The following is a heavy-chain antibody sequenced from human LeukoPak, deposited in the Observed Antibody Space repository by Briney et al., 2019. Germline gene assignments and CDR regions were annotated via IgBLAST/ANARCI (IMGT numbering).Heavy chain of an antibody. Sequence: GASVKVSCKASGYTFTGYYMHWVRQAPGQGLEWMGWINPNSGGTNYAQRFQGRVTMTRDTSISTAYMELSRLRSDDTAVYYCARTDIVAVPAAIPYYFDYWGQGTLVTVSS. D-gene: IGHD2-2*01. CDR3: ARTDIVAVPAAIPYYFDY. V-gene: IGHV1-2*02. CDR2: INPNSGGT. J-gene: IGHJ4*02. CDR1: GYTFTGYY.